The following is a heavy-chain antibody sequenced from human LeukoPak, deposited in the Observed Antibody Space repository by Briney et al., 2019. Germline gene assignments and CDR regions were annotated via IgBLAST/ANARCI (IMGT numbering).Heavy chain of an antibody. CDR2: IYPGDSDP. V-gene: IGHV5-51*01. D-gene: IGHD1-26*01. CDR1: GYRFTTYW. CDR3: ARLGVGATYFDY. J-gene: IGHJ4*02. Sequence: GESLKISCTGSGYRFTTYWIGWVRQMPGKGLEWMGIIYPGDSDPRYSPSFQGQVTISADRSSSTAYLQWSSLKSSDTAMYHCARLGVGATYFDYWGQGTLVTVSS.